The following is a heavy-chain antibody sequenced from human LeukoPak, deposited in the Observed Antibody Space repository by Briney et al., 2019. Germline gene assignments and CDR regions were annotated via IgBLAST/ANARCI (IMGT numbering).Heavy chain of an antibody. D-gene: IGHD3-10*01. V-gene: IGHV1-8*01. CDR1: GYTFTSYD. J-gene: IGHJ4*02. CDR3: ARGRNLMVRGVIFVY. CDR2: MNPNSGNT. Sequence: ASVKVSCKASGYTFTSYDINWVRQATGQGLEWMGWMNPNSGNTGYAQKFQSRVTMTRNTSISTAYMELSSLRSEDTAVYYCARGRNLMVRGVIFVYWGQGTLVTVSS.